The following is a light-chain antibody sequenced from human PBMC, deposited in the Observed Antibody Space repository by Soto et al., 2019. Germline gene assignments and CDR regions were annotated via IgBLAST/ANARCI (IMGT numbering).Light chain of an antibody. V-gene: IGLV2-11*01. Sequence: QSALTQPRSVSGSPGQSVTISCTGTSNDVGGYNYVSWYQHYPDKAPKLMIYDVSKRPSRVPDRFSGSKSGNTASLTIAGLQAEDEADYYCTSYAGTNSYVFGTGPSSPS. CDR3: TSYAGTNSYV. CDR2: DVS. J-gene: IGLJ1*01. CDR1: SNDVGGYNY.